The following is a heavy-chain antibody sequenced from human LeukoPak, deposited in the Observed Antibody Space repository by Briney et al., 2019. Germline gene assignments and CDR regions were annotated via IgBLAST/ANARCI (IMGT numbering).Heavy chain of an antibody. CDR3: AKDRATVTTGPLGY. V-gene: IGHV3-30*18. CDR2: ISCDGSNK. J-gene: IGHJ4*02. CDR1: GFTFSSYG. Sequence: GGSLRLSCAASGFTFSSYGMHWVRQAPGKGLEWVAVISCDGSNKYYADSVKGRFTISRDNSKNTLYLQMNSLRAEDTAVYYCAKDRATVTTGPLGYWGQGTLVTVSS. D-gene: IGHD4-17*01.